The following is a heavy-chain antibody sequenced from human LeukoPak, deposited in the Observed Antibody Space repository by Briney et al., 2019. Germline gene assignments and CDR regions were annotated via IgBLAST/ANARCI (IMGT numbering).Heavy chain of an antibody. J-gene: IGHJ6*04. D-gene: IGHD3-3*01. V-gene: IGHV3-48*04. CDR3: ARCERFLECPY. CDR2: ISSSGSTI. CDR1: GFTFSSYS. Sequence: GGSLRLSCAASGFTFSSYSMNWVRQAPGKGLEWVSYISSSGSTIYYADSVKGRFTISRDNAKNSLYLQMNSLRAEDTAVYYCARCERFLECPYWGKGTTVTVSS.